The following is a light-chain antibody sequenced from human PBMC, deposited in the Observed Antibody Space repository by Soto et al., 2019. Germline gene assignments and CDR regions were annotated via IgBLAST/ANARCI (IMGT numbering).Light chain of an antibody. CDR2: DVS. CDR1: SSDVGGYNY. Sequence: QSMLTQPASVSGSPGQSITISCTGTSSDVGGYNYVSWYQQHPGKAPKLMIYDVSNRPSGVSNRFSGSKSGNTASLTISGLQAEDEADYYCSSYTSSSDVVFGGGTKLTVL. V-gene: IGLV2-14*01. J-gene: IGLJ2*01. CDR3: SSYTSSSDVV.